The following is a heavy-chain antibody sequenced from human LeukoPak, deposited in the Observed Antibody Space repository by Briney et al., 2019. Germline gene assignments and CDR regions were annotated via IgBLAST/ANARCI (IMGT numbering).Heavy chain of an antibody. CDR1: GFSFTSYL. J-gene: IGHJ5*02. Sequence: PGGSLRLFCAASGFSFTSYLMHCVRDAPDKGLEYVSFIRTKGGSTNYINYVKGRFNISRDNSKHTTYSQLSSLRAEDMSVYYCARDAVLLWFVESSDIGDWFDPLGQGTLVTVSS. CDR2: IRTKGGST. D-gene: IGHD3-10*01. V-gene: IGHV3-64*01. CDR3: ARDAVLLWFVESSDIGDWFDP.